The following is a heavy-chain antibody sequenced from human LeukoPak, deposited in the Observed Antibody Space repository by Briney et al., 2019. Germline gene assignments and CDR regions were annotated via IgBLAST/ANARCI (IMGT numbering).Heavy chain of an antibody. V-gene: IGHV1-69*05. D-gene: IGHD3-9*01. CDR2: IIPIFGTA. CDR1: GYTFTSYG. J-gene: IGHJ4*02. CDR3: ASRPLDYDILTKPHFNY. Sequence: SVKVSCKASGYTFTSYGISWVRQAPGQGLEWMARIIPIFGTANYAQKFQGRVTITTDESTSTAYMELSSLRSEDTAVYYCASRPLDYDILTKPHFNYWGQGTLVTVSS.